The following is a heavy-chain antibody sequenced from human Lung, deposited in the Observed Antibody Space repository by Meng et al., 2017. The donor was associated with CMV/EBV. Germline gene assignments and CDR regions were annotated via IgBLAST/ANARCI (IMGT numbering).Heavy chain of an antibody. D-gene: IGHD2/OR15-2a*01. CDR2: IYYSGST. V-gene: IGHV4-59*01. Sequence: GSLRLXCTVSGGSISSYYWSWIRQPPGKGLEWIGYIYYSGSTIYNPSLKSRVTISVDTSKNEFSLKLSSVTATDTAIYYCARDRRPLSNTWFDPWGQGTLVTVYS. CDR1: GGSISSYY. CDR3: ARDRRPLSNTWFDP. J-gene: IGHJ5*02.